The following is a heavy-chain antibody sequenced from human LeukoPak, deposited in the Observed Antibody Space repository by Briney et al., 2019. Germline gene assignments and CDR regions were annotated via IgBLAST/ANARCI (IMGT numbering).Heavy chain of an antibody. D-gene: IGHD3-22*01. CDR1: GGSISPYY. CDR2: SGST. Sequence: SETLSLTCSVSGGSISPYYWSWIRQPPGKGLEWIGSGSTYYNPSLKSRVAISVDTSKNQFSLKLSSVTAADTAVYFCASPRGDDSGGYYTWYFHHWGQGILVTVSS. J-gene: IGHJ1*01. V-gene: IGHV4-4*09. CDR3: ASPRGDDSGGYYTWYFHH.